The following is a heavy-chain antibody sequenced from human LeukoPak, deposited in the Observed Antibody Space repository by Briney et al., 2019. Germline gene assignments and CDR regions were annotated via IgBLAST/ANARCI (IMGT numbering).Heavy chain of an antibody. D-gene: IGHD4-11*01. CDR2: LSGSGGST. Sequence: PGGSLRLLCTASGFTFSSYDMSWVRQAPGKGLEWVSALSGSGGSTYYAASAKGRFTISRDNSKNTLYLQMNSLRVEDTAVYYCAKGHIRYSNFDYWGQGTLITVSS. V-gene: IGHV3-23*01. CDR1: GFTFSSYD. CDR3: AKGHIRYSNFDY. J-gene: IGHJ4*02.